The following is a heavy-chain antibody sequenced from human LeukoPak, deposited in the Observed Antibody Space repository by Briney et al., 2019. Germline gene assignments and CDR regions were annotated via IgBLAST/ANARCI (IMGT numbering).Heavy chain of an antibody. CDR2: IYTSGST. Sequence: PSETLSLTCTVSGGSISSGSYYWSWIRQPAWKGLEWIGRIYTSGSTNYNPSLKSRVTISVDTSKNQFSLKLSSVTAADTAVYYCARGSARGWWYIDYWGQGTLVTVSS. CDR1: GGSISSGSYY. D-gene: IGHD2-15*01. J-gene: IGHJ4*02. V-gene: IGHV4-61*02. CDR3: ARGSARGWWYIDY.